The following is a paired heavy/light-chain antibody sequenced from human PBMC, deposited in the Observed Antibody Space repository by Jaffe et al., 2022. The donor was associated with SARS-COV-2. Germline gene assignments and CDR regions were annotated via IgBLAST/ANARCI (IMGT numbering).Light chain of an antibody. CDR1: QNISIY. V-gene: IGKV1-39*01. J-gene: IGKJ1*01. CDR2: AAT. Sequence: DIQMTQSPSSLSASVGDRVTITCRASQNISIYLNWYQQKVGKAPKVLIYAATILQSGVPSRFSGSGSGTDFTLTINSLQPGDFATYFCQQDYNSPKTFGLGTKVDIK. CDR3: QQDYNSPKT.
Heavy chain of an antibody. CDR3: ARERIDRSGSYFFFDY. D-gene: IGHD3-22*01. V-gene: IGHV4-31*03. J-gene: IGHJ4*02. CDR1: GGSISSGGYY. Sequence: QVQLQESGPGLVKPSQTLSLTCTVSGGSISSGGYYWSWIRQHPGKGLEWIGYLSYTGNTYYNPSLKSRLSISVGTSGNQFSLRLNSVTAADTAMYYCARERIDRSGSYFFFDYWGQGTLVTVSS. CDR2: LSYTGNT.